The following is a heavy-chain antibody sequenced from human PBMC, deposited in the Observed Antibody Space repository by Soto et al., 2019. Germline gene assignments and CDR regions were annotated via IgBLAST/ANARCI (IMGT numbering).Heavy chain of an antibody. D-gene: IGHD5-18*01. CDR2: IVPMFGTA. CDR3: ASGIQLWLRRINNGYSG. CDR1: GGTFSTYA. V-gene: IGHV1-69*12. J-gene: IGHJ4*02. Sequence: QVQLVQSGAEVKKPESSVKVSCKAPGGTFSTYAISWVRQAPGQGLEWMGGIVPMFGTANYAQRVQDTVTITADESTNTVYMELSSMRSEDTAVYFCASGIQLWLRRINNGYSGWGQGTLVTVSS.